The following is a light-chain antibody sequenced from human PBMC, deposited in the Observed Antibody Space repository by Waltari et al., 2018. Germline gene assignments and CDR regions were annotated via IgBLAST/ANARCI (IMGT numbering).Light chain of an antibody. V-gene: IGKV3-11*01. J-gene: IGKJ5*01. CDR2: DAS. Sequence: EIVLTQSPATLSLSHGERATLSCRASQSVSIFLAWYQQTRGQAPTLLIYDASTRAPGIPARFSGSGSGTDFTLTISSLEPEDFAVYYCQQRKTWPITFGQGTRLEIK. CDR1: QSVSIF. CDR3: QQRKTWPIT.